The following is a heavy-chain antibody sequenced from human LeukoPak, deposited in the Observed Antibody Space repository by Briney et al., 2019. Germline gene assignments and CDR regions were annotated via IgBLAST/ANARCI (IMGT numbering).Heavy chain of an antibody. CDR2: IYYSGST. CDR1: GGSISSGDYY. J-gene: IGHJ4*02. CDR3: ARGGSQPGFDY. V-gene: IGHV4-30-4*01. D-gene: IGHD3-10*01. Sequence: SQTLALTGTGSGGSISSGDYYWSWIRQPPGRGLEWIGYIYYSGSTYYNPSLKSRVTISVATSKNQFSLKLSSVTAADTAVYYCARGGSQPGFDYWGQGTLVTVSS.